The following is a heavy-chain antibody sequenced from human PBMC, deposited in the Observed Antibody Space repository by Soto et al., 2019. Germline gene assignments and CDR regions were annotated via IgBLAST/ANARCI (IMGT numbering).Heavy chain of an antibody. D-gene: IGHD2-15*01. J-gene: IGHJ4*02. Sequence: EVQVLESGGGLVQPGGSLRLSCAASGFTFSNYDMSWVRQAPGKGLEWVSGVSASGSITSYADSAKGRFTISRDNAKNTMFLQMNSLRAEDTAVYFCAKGEGSGGWCYRGFDYGGQGTLVSVSA. V-gene: IGHV3-23*01. CDR1: GFTFSNYD. CDR2: VSASGSIT. CDR3: AKGEGSGGWCYRGFDY.